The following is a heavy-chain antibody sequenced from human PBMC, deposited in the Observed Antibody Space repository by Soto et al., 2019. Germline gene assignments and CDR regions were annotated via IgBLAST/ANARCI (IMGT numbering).Heavy chain of an antibody. Sequence: PGGSLRLSCAASRVTFFGYAMSWVRQAPGKGLEWVSGITRNGISTVYADSVKGRFTISRDNSKNALYLQMNSLRTEDTAVYFCAKGARDCGGDCYSPYFDHWGQGALVTVSS. V-gene: IGHV3-23*01. J-gene: IGHJ4*02. CDR3: AKGARDCGGDCYSPYFDH. CDR2: ITRNGIST. CDR1: RVTFFGYA. D-gene: IGHD2-21*02.